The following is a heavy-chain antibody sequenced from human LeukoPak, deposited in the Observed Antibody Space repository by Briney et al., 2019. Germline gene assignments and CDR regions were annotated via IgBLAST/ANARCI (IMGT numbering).Heavy chain of an antibody. CDR1: GFTFSTYS. CDR3: ARAVGPFDF. CDR2: ISTSGDYI. Sequence: GGSLRLSCAASGFTFSTYSMNWVRQAPGKGLEWVSSISTSGDYIFDADSVKGRFTISRDNAQNSLYLQMSSLRAEDTAMYYCARAVGPFDFWGPGTLVIVSS. V-gene: IGHV3-21*01. J-gene: IGHJ3*01.